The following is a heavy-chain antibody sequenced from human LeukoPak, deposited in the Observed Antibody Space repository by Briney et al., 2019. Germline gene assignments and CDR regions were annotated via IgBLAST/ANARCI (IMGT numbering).Heavy chain of an antibody. CDR3: ARFPDSGNYFPFGQ. CDR1: GFTFSSYW. V-gene: IGHV3-74*01. Sequence: PGGSLRLSCAASGFTFSSYWMHWVRQAPGKGLVWVSRIKSDGTTTDYADSVKGRFTISRDNAKNTLCLQMNSLRAEDTAVYYCARFPDSGNYFPFGQWGQGTLVTVSS. D-gene: IGHD1-26*01. J-gene: IGHJ4*02. CDR2: IKSDGTTT.